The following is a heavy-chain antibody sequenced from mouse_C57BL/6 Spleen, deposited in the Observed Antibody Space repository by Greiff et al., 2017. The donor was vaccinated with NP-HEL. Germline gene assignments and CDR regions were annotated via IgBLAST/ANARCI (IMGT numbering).Heavy chain of an antibody. V-gene: IGHV1-80*01. CDR2: IYPGDGDT. CDR3: ARCEGLRRVLYYAMDY. D-gene: IGHD2-4*01. Sequence: VKLQESGAELVKPGASVKISCKASGYAFSGYWMNWVKQRPGKGLEWIGQIYPGDGDTNYNGKFKGKDTLTADKSYSKAYLQLSSLTSEDSAVYFCARCEGLRRVLYYAMDYWGQGTSVTVSS. CDR1: GYAFSGYW. J-gene: IGHJ4*01.